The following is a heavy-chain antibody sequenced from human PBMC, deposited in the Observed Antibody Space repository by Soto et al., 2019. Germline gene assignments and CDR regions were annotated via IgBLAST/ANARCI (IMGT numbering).Heavy chain of an antibody. Sequence: PSETLSLTCTVSGGSISSYYWGWIRQPAGKGLEWIGRIYTSGSTNYNPSLKSRVTMSVDTSKNQFSLKLSSVTAADTAVYYCAREIDYDSSGYPTDYWGQGTLVTVSS. CDR2: IYTSGST. D-gene: IGHD3-22*01. J-gene: IGHJ4*02. CDR3: AREIDYDSSGYPTDY. V-gene: IGHV4-4*07. CDR1: GGSISSYY.